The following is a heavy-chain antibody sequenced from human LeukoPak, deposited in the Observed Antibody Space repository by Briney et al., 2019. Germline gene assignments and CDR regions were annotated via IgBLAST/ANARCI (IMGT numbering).Heavy chain of an antibody. CDR1: GFTFSSYS. CDR2: ISTSSSYT. Sequence: PGGSLRLSCAGSGFTFSSYSLTWVRQAPGKGLEWVSSISTSSSYTYYADSVQGRFTISRDNAKNSLYLQMNSLRVEDTAVYYCARGEGEQKVGNRGDYWGQGTLVTVSS. V-gene: IGHV3-21*01. D-gene: IGHD3-16*01. CDR3: ARGEGEQKVGNRGDY. J-gene: IGHJ4*02.